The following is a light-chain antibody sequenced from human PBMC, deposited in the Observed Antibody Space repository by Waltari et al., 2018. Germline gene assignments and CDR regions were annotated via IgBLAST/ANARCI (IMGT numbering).Light chain of an antibody. CDR1: QGISTA. CDR3: QQFNNYPPT. Sequence: AIQLTQSPSSLSASVGDRVTITCRASQGISTALVWYQQIPGKAPKLLIYDASSLPSGVPSRFSGSGSGTDFTLTISSLQPEDFATYYCQQFNNYPPTFGHGTRLEI. V-gene: IGKV1D-13*01. J-gene: IGKJ5*01. CDR2: DAS.